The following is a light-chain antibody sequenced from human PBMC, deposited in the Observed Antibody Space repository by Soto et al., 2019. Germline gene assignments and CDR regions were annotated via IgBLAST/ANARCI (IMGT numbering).Light chain of an antibody. CDR2: GAS. J-gene: IGKJ1*01. Sequence: EIVLTQSPGTLSLSPGERATLSCSASHFVASSYVAWYQQKPGQAPRLLIYGASSRATGIPDRFSGSGSGTDFTLTISRLEPEDFAVYYCQQYGSSPGTFGQGTRWIS. CDR1: HFVASSY. CDR3: QQYGSSPGT. V-gene: IGKV3-20*01.